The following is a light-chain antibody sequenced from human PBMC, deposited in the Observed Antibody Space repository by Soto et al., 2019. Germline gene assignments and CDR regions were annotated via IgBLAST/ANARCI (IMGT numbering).Light chain of an antibody. J-gene: IGLJ2*01. CDR3: AAWDDSLSAVV. CDR1: SSNIGNNN. Sequence: QSVLTQPPSASGTPGQRVAISCSGSSSNIGNNNVYWYQQVPGTAPKLVIHHNSLRPSGVPDRISGSKSGTSGSLAISGLWPDDEADYYCAAWDDSLSAVVFGGGTKLTVL. CDR2: HNS. V-gene: IGLV1-47*02.